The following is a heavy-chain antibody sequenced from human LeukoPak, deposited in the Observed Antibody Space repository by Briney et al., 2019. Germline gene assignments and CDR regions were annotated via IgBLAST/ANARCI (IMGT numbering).Heavy chain of an antibody. J-gene: IGHJ4*02. CDR2: FDPEDGET. D-gene: IGHD3-10*01. CDR3: ATEAMVRGIIIPLRY. Sequence: ASVKVSCKVSGYTLTELSMHWVRQAPGKGLEWMGGFDPEDGETIYAQKFQGRVTMTEETSTDTAYMELSSLRSEDTAVYYCATEAMVRGIIIPLRYWGQGTLVTVSS. CDR1: GYTLTELS. V-gene: IGHV1-24*01.